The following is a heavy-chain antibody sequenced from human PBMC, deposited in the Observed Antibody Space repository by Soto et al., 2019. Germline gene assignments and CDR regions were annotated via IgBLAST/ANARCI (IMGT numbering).Heavy chain of an antibody. CDR2: IIPIFGTA. D-gene: IGHD3-22*01. J-gene: IGHJ4*02. CDR1: GGTFSSYA. V-gene: IGHV1-69*06. Sequence: QVQLVQSGAEVKKPGSSVKVSCKASGGTFSSYAISWVRQAPGQGLEWMGGIIPIFGTANYAQKFQGRVTIAADKSTSTAYMELSSLRSEDTAVYYCARGPRIYYDSSGYYRRTYYFDYWGQGTLVTVSS. CDR3: ARGPRIYYDSSGYYRRTYYFDY.